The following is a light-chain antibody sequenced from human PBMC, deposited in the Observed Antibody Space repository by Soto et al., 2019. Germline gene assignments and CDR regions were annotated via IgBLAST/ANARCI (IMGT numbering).Light chain of an antibody. J-gene: IGKJ1*01. CDR1: QSISSY. V-gene: IGKV1-39*01. CDR2: AAS. CDR3: QQFYNYPRT. Sequence: DIQMTQSPSSLSASVGDRVTITCRASQSISSYLNWYQQKPGKAPKLLIYAASTLQTGVPSRFSGSGSGTDFTLTISYLQSEDFGTYYCQQFYNYPRTFGQGTKVDI.